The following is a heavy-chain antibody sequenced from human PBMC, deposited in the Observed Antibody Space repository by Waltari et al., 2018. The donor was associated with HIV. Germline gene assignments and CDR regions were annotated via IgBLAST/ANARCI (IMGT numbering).Heavy chain of an antibody. Sequence: EVQLVESGGGLVQPGGALRLPCAASGFTFSSSWMSWVRQAPGQGLEWVANIKQDGSEKYYVDSVNGRFTISRDNAENSLYLQMNSLRAEDTAVYYCARGGFYGSGSKVNWGQGTLVTVSS. CDR3: ARGGFYGSGSKVN. D-gene: IGHD3-10*01. CDR1: GFTFSSSW. V-gene: IGHV3-7*04. J-gene: IGHJ4*02. CDR2: IKQDGSEK.